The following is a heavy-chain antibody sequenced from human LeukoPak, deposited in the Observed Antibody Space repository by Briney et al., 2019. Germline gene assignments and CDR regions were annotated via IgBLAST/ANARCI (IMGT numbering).Heavy chain of an antibody. V-gene: IGHV1-18*01. CDR2: ISTYNGNT. D-gene: IGHD1-7*01. Sequence: ASVKVSCKASGYTFTSYGINWVRQAPGHGLDWMGWISTYNGNTDYAQKFQGRVTMITDTSTSTAYMELRSLRSDDTAVYYCARTTGITGTTPLDYWGQGTLVTVSS. J-gene: IGHJ4*02. CDR3: ARTTGITGTTPLDY. CDR1: GYTFTSYG.